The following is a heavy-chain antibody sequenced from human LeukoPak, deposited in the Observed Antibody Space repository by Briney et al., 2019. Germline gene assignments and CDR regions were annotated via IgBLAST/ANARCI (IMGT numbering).Heavy chain of an antibody. V-gene: IGHV3-21*01. D-gene: IGHD6-6*01. CDR1: GFTFSSYS. J-gene: IGHJ4*02. Sequence: GGSLRLSCAASGFTFSSYSMNWVRQAPGKGLEWVSSISSSSSYIYYADSVKGRFTISRDNAKNSLYLQMNSLRAEDTAVYYCAPSQQLVGMFDYWGQGTLVTVSS. CDR2: ISSSSSYI. CDR3: APSQQLVGMFDY.